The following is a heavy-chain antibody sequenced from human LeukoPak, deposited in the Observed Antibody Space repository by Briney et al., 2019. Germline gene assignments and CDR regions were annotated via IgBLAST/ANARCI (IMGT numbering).Heavy chain of an antibody. J-gene: IGHJ3*02. D-gene: IGHD3-16*01. CDR1: GYTFTSYG. V-gene: IGHV1-58*02. CDR3: AAGSDFFGFDI. Sequence: ASVKVSCKASGYTFTSYGISWVRQAPGQGLEWMGWIVLGSENTNYAQKFQERVTLTRDMSTATAYMDLSSLRADDTAVYYCAAGSDFFGFDIWGQGTLVTVSS. CDR2: IVLGSENT.